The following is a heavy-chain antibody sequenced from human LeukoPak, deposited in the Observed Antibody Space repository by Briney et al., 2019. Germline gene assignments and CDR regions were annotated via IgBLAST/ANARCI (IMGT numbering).Heavy chain of an antibody. J-gene: IGHJ4*02. CDR1: GSTFSSYG. CDR2: IWYDGSNK. V-gene: IGHV3-33*01. CDR3: ARAGIAAAGTEGIYFDY. Sequence: GGSLRLSCAASGSTFSSYGMHWVRQAPGKGLEWVAVIWYDGSNKYYADSVKGRFTISRDNSKNTLYLQMNSLRAEDTAVYYCARAGIAAAGTEGIYFDYWGQGTLVTVSS. D-gene: IGHD6-13*01.